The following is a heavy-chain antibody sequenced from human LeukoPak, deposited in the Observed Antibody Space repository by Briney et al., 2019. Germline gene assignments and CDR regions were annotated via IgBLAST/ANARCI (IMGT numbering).Heavy chain of an antibody. Sequence: PGGSLRLSCAASGFRFRDYWMDWLRQAPGTGLEWVASIKPDGTQRDYVDSVKGRFTISRDNAQNSLYLQMNSLRVEDTAVYYCARDDASSSFTYWGQGALVTVSS. CDR1: GFRFRDYW. D-gene: IGHD3-16*01. J-gene: IGHJ4*02. V-gene: IGHV3-7*01. CDR3: ARDDASSSFTY. CDR2: IKPDGTQR.